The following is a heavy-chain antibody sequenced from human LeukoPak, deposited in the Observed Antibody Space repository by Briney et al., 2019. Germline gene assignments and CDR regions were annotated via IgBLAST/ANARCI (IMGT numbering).Heavy chain of an antibody. D-gene: IGHD3-22*01. CDR2: IYYSGST. J-gene: IGHJ4*02. CDR1: GGSISSGDYY. CDR3: ARADKYYYDSSGYSGLDY. V-gene: IGHV4-30-4*01. Sequence: PSETLSLTCTVSGGSISSGDYYWSWIRQPPGKGLEWIGYIYYSGSTYYNPSLKSRVTISVDTSKNQFSPKLSSVTAADTAMYYCARADKYYYDSSGYSGLDYWGQGTLVTVSS.